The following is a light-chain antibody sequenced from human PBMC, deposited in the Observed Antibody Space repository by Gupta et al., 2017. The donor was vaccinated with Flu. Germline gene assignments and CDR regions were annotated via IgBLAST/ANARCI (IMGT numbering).Light chain of an antibody. Sequence: PSFLSASVGDRVTITCRASQGINTYLAWYQQKPGKAPNLLIYVASNLQSGVPSRFSGSGSGTEFTLTISSLQAEDFATYYCQQVDRYPWTFGQGTKVEIK. CDR3: QQVDRYPWT. CDR2: VAS. CDR1: QGINTY. J-gene: IGKJ1*01. V-gene: IGKV1-9*01.